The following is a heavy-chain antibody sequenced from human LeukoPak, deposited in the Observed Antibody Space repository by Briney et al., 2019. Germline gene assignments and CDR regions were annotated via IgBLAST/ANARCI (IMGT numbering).Heavy chain of an antibody. V-gene: IGHV1-2*02. Sequence: ASVKVSCKASGYTFTGYYMHWVRQAPGQGLEWMGWINPNSGGTNYAQKFRGRVTMTRDTSISTAYMELSRLRSDDTAVYYCARPSGYSYGPYYFDYWGQGTLVTVSS. CDR3: ARPSGYSYGPYYFDY. D-gene: IGHD5-18*01. CDR1: GYTFTGYY. CDR2: INPNSGGT. J-gene: IGHJ4*02.